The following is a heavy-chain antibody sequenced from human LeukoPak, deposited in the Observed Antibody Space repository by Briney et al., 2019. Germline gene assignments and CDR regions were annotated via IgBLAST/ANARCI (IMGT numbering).Heavy chain of an antibody. CDR1: GFTFSSYA. Sequence: PGGSLRLSCAASGFTFSSYAMSWVRPAPGKGLEWVSAISGSGGSTYYADSVKGRFTISRDNSKNTLYLQMNSLRAEDTAVYYCAKGRWEMATSPLGYWGQGTLVTVSS. D-gene: IGHD1-26*01. J-gene: IGHJ4*02. CDR2: ISGSGGST. V-gene: IGHV3-23*01. CDR3: AKGRWEMATSPLGY.